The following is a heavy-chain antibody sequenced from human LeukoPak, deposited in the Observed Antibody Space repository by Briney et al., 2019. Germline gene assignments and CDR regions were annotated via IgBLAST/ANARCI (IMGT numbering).Heavy chain of an antibody. CDR1: GDSISSSKYY. D-gene: IGHD2-8*02. CDR3: ASGLAVGGVPDC. CDR2: FYYSGNT. J-gene: IGHJ4*02. V-gene: IGHV4-39*01. Sequence: SETRSLTCSVAGDSISSSKYYWGWVRQPPGKGLEAIGGFYYSGNTYHTPSLKSPVTVSVDTAKNQFSLRMTSVTAADTAVYYCASGLAVGGVPDCWGQGTLVTVSS.